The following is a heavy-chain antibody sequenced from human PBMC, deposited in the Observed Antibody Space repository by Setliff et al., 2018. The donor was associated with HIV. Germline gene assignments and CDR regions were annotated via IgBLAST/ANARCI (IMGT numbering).Heavy chain of an antibody. D-gene: IGHD3-10*01. CDR3: ARALRGFHGSGTQFYYYLDV. CDR2: VNSRGYT. Sequence: SETLSLTCTGSGDSISSGIYYWSWIRQPAGKGLEWIGRVNSRGYTEYNPSFKSRVTISVDTSKNQFSPKLSSVTASDTAVYYCARALRGFHGSGTQFYYYLDVWGKGTTVTVSS. J-gene: IGHJ6*03. V-gene: IGHV4-61*10. CDR1: GDSISSGIYY.